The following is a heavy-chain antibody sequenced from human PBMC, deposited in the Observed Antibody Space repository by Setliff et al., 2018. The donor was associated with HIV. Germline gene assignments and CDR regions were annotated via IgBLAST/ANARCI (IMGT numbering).Heavy chain of an antibody. V-gene: IGHV3-23*01. CDR3: TKGVQRLRPYYFDS. CDR2: ITGSGTNT. CDR1: GFSFSSHV. Sequence: AGGSLRLSCAASGFSFSSHVMTWARQAPGKGLEWVSSITGSGTNTYYTDSVRGRFTLSRDNSRNTVFLQMNSLRVEDTAVYYCTKGVQRLRPYYFDSWGQGTMVTVSS. J-gene: IGHJ4*03. D-gene: IGHD4-17*01.